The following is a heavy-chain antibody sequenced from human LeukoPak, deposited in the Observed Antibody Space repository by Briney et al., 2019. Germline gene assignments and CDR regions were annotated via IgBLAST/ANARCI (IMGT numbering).Heavy chain of an antibody. V-gene: IGHV5-51*01. CDR2: IYPGDSDT. CDR3: ARHSNYDSSGYYVSH. J-gene: IGHJ4*02. Sequence: GESLKISCKGSGYSFTSYWIGWVRQMPGKGLEWMGIIYPGDSDTRYSPSFQGQVTISADKSISTAYLQWSSLKASDTAMYYRARHSNYDSSGYYVSHWGQGTLVTVSS. CDR1: GYSFTSYW. D-gene: IGHD3-22*01.